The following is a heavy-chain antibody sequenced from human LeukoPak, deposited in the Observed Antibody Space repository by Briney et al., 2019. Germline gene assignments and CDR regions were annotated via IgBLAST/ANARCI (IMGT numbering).Heavy chain of an antibody. Sequence: GGSLRHSRAASRFTFSSYGMHWVRQAPGKGLEWVAFIRNDGRNKYYADAVKGLFTICRDNSKNTLYLQMNSRRAEDTAVYYCAKGRLYNILTGYYLSEVDPWGQGTLVTVSS. J-gene: IGHJ5*02. V-gene: IGHV3-30*02. CDR3: AKGRLYNILTGYYLSEVDP. D-gene: IGHD3-9*01. CDR1: RFTFSSYG. CDR2: IRNDGRNK.